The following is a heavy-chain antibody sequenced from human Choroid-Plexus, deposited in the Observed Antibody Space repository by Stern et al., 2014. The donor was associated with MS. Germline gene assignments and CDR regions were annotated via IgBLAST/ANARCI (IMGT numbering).Heavy chain of an antibody. CDR3: AKDRQYLTYFFDH. V-gene: IGHV3-30*18. CDR2: VSYDGSNK. D-gene: IGHD2/OR15-2a*01. J-gene: IGHJ5*02. CDR1: GFTFGSCA. Sequence: VQLVQSEGGVVQPGRPLRLSCVASGFTFGSCAMHWVRQAPGKGLEWGAGVSYDGSNKYYAGSVKGRFTISRDNSQNTLYMQMSSLRPEDTAVYYCAKDRQYLTYFFDHWGQGSLVTVSS.